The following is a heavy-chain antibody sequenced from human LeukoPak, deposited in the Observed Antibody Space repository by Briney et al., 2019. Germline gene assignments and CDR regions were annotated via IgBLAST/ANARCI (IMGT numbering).Heavy chain of an antibody. V-gene: IGHV3-7*03. CDR2: IKQDGSEK. CDR3: ARRNGDCPALYYYGMDV. Sequence: GGSLRLSCAASGFTFSSYWMSWVRQAPGKGLEWVANIKQDGSEKYYVDSVKGRFTISRDNAKNSLYLQMNSLRAEDTAVYYCARRNGDCPALYYYGMDVWGQGTTVTVSS. CDR1: GFTFSSYW. J-gene: IGHJ6*02. D-gene: IGHD2-21*02.